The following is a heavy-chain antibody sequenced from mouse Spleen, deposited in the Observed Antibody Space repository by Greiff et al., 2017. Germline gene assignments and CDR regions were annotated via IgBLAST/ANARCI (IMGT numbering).Heavy chain of an antibody. CDR2: IDPSDSYT. V-gene: IGHV1-69*01. D-gene: IGHD2-3*01. Sequence: QVQLQQPGAELVMPGASVKLSCKASGYTFTSYWMHWVKQRPGQGLEWIGEIDPSDSYTNYNQKFKGKATLTVDKSSSTAYMQLSSLTSEDSAVYYCASPLYDGYYGWYFDVWGAGTTVTVSS. CDR1: GYTFTSYW. CDR3: ASPLYDGYYGWYFDV. J-gene: IGHJ1*01.